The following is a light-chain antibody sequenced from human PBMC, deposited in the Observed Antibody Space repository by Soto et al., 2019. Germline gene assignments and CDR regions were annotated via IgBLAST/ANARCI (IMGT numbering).Light chain of an antibody. CDR2: RNN. CDR1: SSNIGSNY. J-gene: IGLJ1*01. CDR3: AAWDDSLSAHV. Sequence: VLTQPPSASGTPGQRVTISCSGSSSNIGSNYVYWYQQLPGTAPKLLIYRNNQRPSGVPDRFSGSKSGTSASLAISGLRSEDEADYYCAAWDDSLSAHVFGTGTKATVL. V-gene: IGLV1-47*01.